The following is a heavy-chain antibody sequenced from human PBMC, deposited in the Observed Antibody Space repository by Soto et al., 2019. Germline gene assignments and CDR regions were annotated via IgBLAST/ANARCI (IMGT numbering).Heavy chain of an antibody. CDR3: ARVYSSGWSFYYGTDV. Sequence: SQTVSLTYASCVGRLCSNRAMRNWFKQSPSRGLEWLGRTYYTSKWYNDYAVSVKSRISINPDTSKNQVSLQLNSVTPEDTAVYYCARVYSSGWSFYYGTDVWGQGTTVTVSS. D-gene: IGHD6-19*01. CDR1: VGRLCSNRAM. V-gene: IGHV6-1*01. CDR2: TYYTSKWYN. J-gene: IGHJ6*02.